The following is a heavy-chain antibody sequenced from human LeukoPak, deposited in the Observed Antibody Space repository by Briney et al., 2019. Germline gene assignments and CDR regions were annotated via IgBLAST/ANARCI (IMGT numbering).Heavy chain of an antibody. CDR1: GFTFSSYS. D-gene: IGHD1-26*01. J-gene: IGHJ6*02. V-gene: IGHV3-21*06. CDR2: INDRGTTI. Sequence: GGSLRPSCDVSGFTFSSYSMNWVRQAPGRGLEWVAYINDRGTTIKYTDSVEGRFTISRDNAKNLLSLQMNSLRAEDTAVYYCATPREAGQVGYFYGMDVWGQGTTVIVS. CDR3: ATPREAGQVGYFYGMDV.